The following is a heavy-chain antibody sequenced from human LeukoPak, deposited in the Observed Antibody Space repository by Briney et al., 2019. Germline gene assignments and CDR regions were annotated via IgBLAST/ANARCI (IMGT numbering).Heavy chain of an antibody. J-gene: IGHJ4*02. CDR1: GGTFSSYA. CDR2: IIPIFGTA. V-gene: IGHV1-69*13. CDR3: ARVATPDSSGYYFDY. D-gene: IGHD3-22*01. Sequence: SVKVSCTASGGTFSSYAISCVRQAPGQGLEWMGGIIPIFGTANYAQKFQGRVTITADESTSTAYMELSSLRSEDTAVYYCARVATPDSSGYYFDYWGQGTLVTVSS.